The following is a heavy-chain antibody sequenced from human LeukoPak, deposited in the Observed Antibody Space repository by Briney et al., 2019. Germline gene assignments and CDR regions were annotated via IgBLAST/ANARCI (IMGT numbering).Heavy chain of an antibody. CDR1: GFTFSSNW. V-gene: IGHV3-74*01. CDR3: ARDMPFGGY. CDR2: INEDGSTT. D-gene: IGHD3-16*01. Sequence: GGSLRLSCAASGFTFSSNWMHWVRQAPGKGLVWVSRINEDGSTTNYADSVKGRSTIFRDNAKNTLYLQMNSLRAEDTAVYYCARDMPFGGYRGQGTLVTVSS. J-gene: IGHJ4*02.